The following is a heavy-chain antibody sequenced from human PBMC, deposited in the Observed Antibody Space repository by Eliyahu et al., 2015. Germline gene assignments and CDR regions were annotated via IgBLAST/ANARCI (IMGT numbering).Heavy chain of an antibody. V-gene: IGHV6-1*01. CDR3: ARGWLRGGMDV. CDR2: AYYYRSKWNA. J-gene: IGHJ6*02. Sequence: QVELQQSGPGLVKPSQTLSLTCVISGDSASVSRXAWNWIRQSPSRGFEWLGRAYYYRSKWNADYAESVRSRITVTPDTSRNQFSLQLASVTPEDSAIYYCARGWLRGGMDVWGQGTTVIVSS. CDR1: GDSASVSRXA. D-gene: IGHD3-22*01.